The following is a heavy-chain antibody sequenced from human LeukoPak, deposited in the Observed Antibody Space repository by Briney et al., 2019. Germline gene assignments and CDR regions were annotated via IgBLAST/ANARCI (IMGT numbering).Heavy chain of an antibody. D-gene: IGHD5-18*01. Sequence: SVKVSCKASGGTFSSYAISSVRRAPGQGLEWMGRIIPILGIANYAQKFQGRVTITADKSTSTAYMELSSLRSEDTAVYYCAKHDVDTAMTNWGQGTLVTVSS. V-gene: IGHV1-69*04. J-gene: IGHJ4*02. CDR1: GGTFSSYA. CDR3: AKHDVDTAMTN. CDR2: IIPILGIA.